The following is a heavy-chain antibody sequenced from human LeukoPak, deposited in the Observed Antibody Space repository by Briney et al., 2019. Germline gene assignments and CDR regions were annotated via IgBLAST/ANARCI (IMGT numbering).Heavy chain of an antibody. CDR2: IYYGGST. CDR3: ARGDYYDSSGYWLLGLNYYGMDV. Sequence: SETLSLTCTVSGGSISSGGYYWSWIRQHPGKGLEWIGYIYYGGSTYYNPSLKSRVTISVDTSKNQFSLKLSSVTAADTAVYYCARGDYYDSSGYWLLGLNYYGMDVWGQGTTVTVSS. D-gene: IGHD3-22*01. V-gene: IGHV4-31*03. J-gene: IGHJ6*02. CDR1: GGSISSGGYY.